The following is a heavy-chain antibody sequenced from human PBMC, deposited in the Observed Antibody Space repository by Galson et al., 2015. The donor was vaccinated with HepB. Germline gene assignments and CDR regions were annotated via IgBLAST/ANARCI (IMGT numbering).Heavy chain of an antibody. CDR3: ERTNWYSSSCYGYFVF. Sequence: SVKVSCKASGYTFTSYGISWVRQAPGQGLEWMGWISAYNGNTNYAQKLQGRVTMTTDTSTSTAYMELRSLRSDDTAVNYCERTNWYSSSCYGYFVFWGRGTLVTVSS. CDR1: GYTFTSYG. D-gene: IGHD6-13*01. V-gene: IGHV1-18*01. J-gene: IGHJ2*01. CDR2: ISAYNGNT.